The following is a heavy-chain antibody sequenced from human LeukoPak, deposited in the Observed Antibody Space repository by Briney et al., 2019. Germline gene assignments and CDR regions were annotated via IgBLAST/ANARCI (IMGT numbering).Heavy chain of an antibody. D-gene: IGHD4-17*01. V-gene: IGHV1-69*02. CDR1: GYTFTSYY. J-gene: IGHJ5*02. CDR3: ATGRGDYGDYPAACWFDP. Sequence: SVKVSCKASGYTFTSYYMHWVRQAPGQGLEWMGRIIPILGIANYAQKFQGRVTITADKSTSTAYMELSSLRSEDTAVYYCATGRGDYGDYPAACWFDPWGQGTLVTVSS. CDR2: IIPILGIA.